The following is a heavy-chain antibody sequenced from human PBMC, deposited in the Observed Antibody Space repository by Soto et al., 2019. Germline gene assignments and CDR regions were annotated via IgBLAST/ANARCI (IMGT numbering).Heavy chain of an antibody. D-gene: IGHD2-2*01. J-gene: IGHJ4*02. CDR1: GFVFSDYA. Sequence: EVQLLDSGGGWVQPGGSLRLSCVASGFVFSDYAMSWVRQAPGKGLERVSAISAGGSDTYYADSVKGRFTVSRVNFKNTLYLQMNTLRAEDTAIYYCASVPIWCGSSSCYTEGFDSWGQGTLVTVSS. V-gene: IGHV3-23*01. CDR3: ASVPIWCGSSSCYTEGFDS. CDR2: ISAGGSDT.